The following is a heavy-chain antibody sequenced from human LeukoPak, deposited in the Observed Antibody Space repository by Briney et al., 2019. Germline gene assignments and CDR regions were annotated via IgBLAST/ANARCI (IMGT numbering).Heavy chain of an antibody. D-gene: IGHD4-23*01. CDR2: IYSGGST. CDR1: GFTVSSNY. V-gene: IGHV3-53*05. CDR3: AKDPLRGYSYYFDY. J-gene: IGHJ4*02. Sequence: PGGSLRLSCAASGFTVSSNYMSWVRQAPGKGLEWVSVIYSGGSTYYADSVKGRFTISRDNSKNTLYLQMNSLRAEDTAVYYCAKDPLRGYSYYFDYWGQGTLVTVSS.